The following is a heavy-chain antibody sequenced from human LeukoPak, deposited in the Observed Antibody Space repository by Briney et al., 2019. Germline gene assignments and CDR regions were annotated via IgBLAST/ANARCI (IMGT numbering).Heavy chain of an antibody. CDR1: GGTFSSYA. CDR2: IIPILGIA. V-gene: IGHV1-69*04. CDR3: ARDSRDGYNNFDY. Sequence: RASVKFSCKASGGTFSSYAISWVRQAPGQGLEWMGRIIPILGIASYAQKFQGRVTITADKSTSTAYMELSSLRSEDTAVYYCARDSRDGYNNFDYWGQGTLVTVSS. D-gene: IGHD5-24*01. J-gene: IGHJ4*02.